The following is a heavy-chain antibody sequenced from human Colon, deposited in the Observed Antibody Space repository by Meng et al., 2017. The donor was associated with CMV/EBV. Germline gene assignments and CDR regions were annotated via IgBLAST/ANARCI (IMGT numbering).Heavy chain of an antibody. CDR3: ARGQDSAKVHH. J-gene: IGHJ1*01. CDR2: VAHSANM. V-gene: IGHV4-39*07. Sequence: QRPLQEAGPGLVKPSETLSLTCTLSGASISSFSSWNWIRQPPGKGLEWIASVAHSANMYYNTSLQSRVTMSFDTSKNQFSLRLYSVTAADTAVYYCARGQDSAKVHHWGQGSLVTVSS. D-gene: IGHD1-26*01. CDR1: GASISSFSS.